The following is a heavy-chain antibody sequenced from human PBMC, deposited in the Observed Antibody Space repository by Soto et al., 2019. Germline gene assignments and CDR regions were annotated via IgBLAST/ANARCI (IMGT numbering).Heavy chain of an antibody. V-gene: IGHV1-8*01. J-gene: IGHJ6*02. CDR2: MNPNSGNT. Sequence: QVQLVQSGAEVKKPGASVKVSCKTSGYTFTSYDISWVRQATGQGLERMGWMNPNSGNTGYAQKFQGRVTMTRNTAISTADMDLSSLRSEDTAVYYCAREVVSRGMDVWGQGTTVTVSS. D-gene: IGHD3-22*01. CDR1: GYTFTSYD. CDR3: AREVVSRGMDV.